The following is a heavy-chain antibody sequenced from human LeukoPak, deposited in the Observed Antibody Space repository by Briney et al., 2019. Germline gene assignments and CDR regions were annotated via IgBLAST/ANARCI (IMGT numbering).Heavy chain of an antibody. CDR1: GYSFTSYW. CDR2: IYPGDSDT. V-gene: IGHV5-51*01. CDR3: ASGPGASRTTVTTVDY. D-gene: IGHD4-17*01. J-gene: IGHJ4*02. Sequence: GESLKISCKGSGYSFTSYWIGWVRQMPGKGLEWMGIIYPGDSDTRYSPSFQGQVTISADKSISTAYLQWSSLKASDTAMYYCASGPGASRTTVTTVDYWGQGTLVTVSS.